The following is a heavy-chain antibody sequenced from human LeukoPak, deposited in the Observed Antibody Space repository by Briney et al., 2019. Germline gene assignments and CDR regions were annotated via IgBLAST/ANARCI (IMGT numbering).Heavy chain of an antibody. J-gene: IGHJ4*02. CDR1: GYSFTSYW. V-gene: IGHV5-51*01. D-gene: IGHD5-24*01. Sequence: PGESLKISCKGSGYSFTSYWIGWVRQMPGKGLEWMGIIYPSDSDTRYSPSFQGQVTISADKSISTAYLQWSSLKASDTAMYYCAICRDGSNVLFEYWGQGTLVTVSS. CDR2: IYPSDSDT. CDR3: AICRDGSNVLFEY.